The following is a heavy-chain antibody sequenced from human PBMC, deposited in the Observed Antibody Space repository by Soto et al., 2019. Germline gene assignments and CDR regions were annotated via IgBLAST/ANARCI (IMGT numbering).Heavy chain of an antibody. CDR3: AREMTTIGPFDY. Sequence: EVQLVESGGGLVKPGGSLRLSCAASGFTFSSYSMNWVRQAPGKGLEWVSSISSSSSTIYYADSVKGRFTISRDNAKNSLYLEMNSLRDEDTAVYYCAREMTTIGPFDYWGQGTLVTVSS. J-gene: IGHJ4*02. D-gene: IGHD4-4*01. CDR2: ISSSSSTI. V-gene: IGHV3-21*01. CDR1: GFTFSSYS.